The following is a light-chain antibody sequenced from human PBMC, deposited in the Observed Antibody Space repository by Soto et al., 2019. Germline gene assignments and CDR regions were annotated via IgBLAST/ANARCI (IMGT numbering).Light chain of an antibody. Sequence: DIQMTQSPSSLSASVGDRVTITCRASQGVRDALGWYQQKPGKAPKRLIYAASSLPLGVPSRFGGSGSGTEFTLTVSSLQPEDSATYFCIPHNNYPWTVGQGTKV. V-gene: IGKV1-17*01. CDR3: IPHNNYPWT. CDR1: QGVRDA. CDR2: AAS. J-gene: IGKJ1*01.